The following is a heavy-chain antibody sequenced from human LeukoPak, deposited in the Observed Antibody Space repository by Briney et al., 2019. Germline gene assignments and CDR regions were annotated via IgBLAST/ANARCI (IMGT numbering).Heavy chain of an antibody. CDR2: ISWNSGST. CDR1: GFTFDDYA. J-gene: IGHJ4*02. CDR3: AKSVSLYDSSGYFDY. V-gene: IGHV3-9*01. D-gene: IGHD3-22*01. Sequence: GGSLRLSCAASGFTFDDYAMHWVRQAPGKGLEWVSGISWNSGSTGYADSVKGRFTISRDNAKNSLYLQMNSLRAEDTALYYCAKSVSLYDSSGYFDYWGQGTLVTVSS.